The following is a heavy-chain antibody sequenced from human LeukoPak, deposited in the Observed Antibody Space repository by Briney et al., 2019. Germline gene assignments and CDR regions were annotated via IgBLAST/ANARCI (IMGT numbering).Heavy chain of an antibody. Sequence: SETLSLTCTVSGGSISSYYWSWIRQPPGKGLEWIGYIYYSGSTDYNPSLKSRVTISVDTSKNQFSLKLSSVTAADTAVYYCARHPYRGYYYGMDVWGQGTTVTVSS. D-gene: IGHD4-11*01. J-gene: IGHJ6*02. CDR3: ARHPYRGYYYGMDV. CDR2: IYYSGST. V-gene: IGHV4-59*08. CDR1: GGSISSYY.